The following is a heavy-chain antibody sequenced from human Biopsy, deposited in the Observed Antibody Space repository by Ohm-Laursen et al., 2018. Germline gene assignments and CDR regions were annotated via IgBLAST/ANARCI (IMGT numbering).Heavy chain of an antibody. J-gene: IGHJ3*01. Sequence: SGTLSLTCTVSGVSITAYYWSWIRQPPGKGLEWIGYISNRGSTNYNPSLRGRVTISVDTSKNQFSLKLSSVTAADTAVFFCARLYRLDDYWNDDPPDAFDVWGQGTRVTVSS. V-gene: IGHV4-59*01. CDR3: ARLYRLDDYWNDDPPDAFDV. CDR2: ISNRGST. D-gene: IGHD3-3*01. CDR1: GVSITAYY.